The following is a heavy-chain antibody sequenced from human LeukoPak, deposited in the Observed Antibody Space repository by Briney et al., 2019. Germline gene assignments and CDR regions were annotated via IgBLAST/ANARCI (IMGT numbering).Heavy chain of an antibody. CDR3: AREFVGYCSGGSCYRWFDP. CDR2: INHSGST. CDR1: GGSFSGYY. Sequence: PSETLSLTCAVYGGSFSGYYWSWLRQPPGKGLEWIGEINHSGSTNYNPSLKSRVTISVDTSKNQFSLKLSSVTAADTAVYYCAREFVGYCSGGSCYRWFDPWGQGTLVTVSS. D-gene: IGHD2-15*01. J-gene: IGHJ5*02. V-gene: IGHV4-34*01.